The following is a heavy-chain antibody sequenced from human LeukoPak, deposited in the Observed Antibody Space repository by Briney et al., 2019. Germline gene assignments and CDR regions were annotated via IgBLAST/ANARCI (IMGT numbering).Heavy chain of an antibody. V-gene: IGHV1-18*01. J-gene: IGHJ6*03. CDR3: ARSGDYSNLGPYYYYYYMDV. CDR1: GYTFTNYG. D-gene: IGHD4-11*01. Sequence: GASVKVSCKASGYTFTNYGITWVRQAPGQGLEWMGWINTYNGNTNYAQRLQGRVTMTTDTSTSTAYMELRSLRSDDTAVYYCARSGDYSNLGPYYYYYYMDVWGKGTTVTVSS. CDR2: INTYNGNT.